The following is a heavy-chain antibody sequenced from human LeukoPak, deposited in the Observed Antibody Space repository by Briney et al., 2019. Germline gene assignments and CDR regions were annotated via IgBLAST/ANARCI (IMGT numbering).Heavy chain of an antibody. V-gene: IGHV4-34*01. CDR3: ARLAADIDC. CDR2: INHSGST. J-gene: IGHJ4*02. D-gene: IGHD6-13*01. Sequence: SETLSLTCAVYGESFSGYYWSWIRQPPGKGLEWIGEINHSGSTNYNPSLKSRVTISVDTSKNQFSLKLSSVTAADTAVYYCARLAADIDCWGQGTLVTVSS. CDR1: GESFSGYY.